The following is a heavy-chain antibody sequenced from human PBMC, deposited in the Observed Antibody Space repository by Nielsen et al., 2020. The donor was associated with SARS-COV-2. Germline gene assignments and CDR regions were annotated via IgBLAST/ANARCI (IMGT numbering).Heavy chain of an antibody. Sequence: ASVKVSCKVSGYTLTELSMHWVRQAPGQGLEWMGWISAYNGNTNYAQKLQGRVTMTTDTSTSTAYMELRSLRSDDTAVYYCARARYNWNEGDYWGQGTLVTVSS. V-gene: IGHV1-18*01. CDR2: ISAYNGNT. D-gene: IGHD1-20*01. CDR1: GYTLTELS. CDR3: ARARYNWNEGDY. J-gene: IGHJ4*02.